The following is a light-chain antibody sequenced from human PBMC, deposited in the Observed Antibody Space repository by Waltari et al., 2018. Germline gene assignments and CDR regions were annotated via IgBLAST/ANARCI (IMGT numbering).Light chain of an antibody. Sequence: SYDLPHPPPGPLSPGRPPRITSSGEGCWRKDGYWYQQKPGQAPKVVIYEDSERPSGIPERFSGSSSGTVVTLIISEVQAEDEADYYCQSADSSGTYFFGGGTKLTVL. V-gene: IGLV3-25*03. CDR3: QSADSSGTYF. J-gene: IGLJ2*01. CDR1: GCWRKD. CDR2: EDS.